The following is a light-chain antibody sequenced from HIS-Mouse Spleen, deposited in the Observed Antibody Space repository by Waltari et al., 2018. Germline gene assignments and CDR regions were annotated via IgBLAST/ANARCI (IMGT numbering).Light chain of an antibody. Sequence: SSELTQDPAVSVALGQTGRITCQGDSLRSSYASWYQQKPGQAPVLVIYGKTNRPSGIPDRFSGSSSGNTASLTITGAQAEDEADYYCNSRDSSGNHVVFGGGTKLTVL. CDR1: SLRSSY. V-gene: IGLV3-19*01. J-gene: IGLJ2*01. CDR3: NSRDSSGNHVV. CDR2: GKT.